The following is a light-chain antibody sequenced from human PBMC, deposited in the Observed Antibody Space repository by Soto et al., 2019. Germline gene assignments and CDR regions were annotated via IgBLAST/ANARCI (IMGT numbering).Light chain of an antibody. CDR3: QQYGSSPTT. CDR1: QTVRNNY. CDR2: DAS. Sequence: EFVLTQSPGTLSLSPGERATLSCLASQTVRNNYLAWYQQKPGQAPRLLIYDASSRATGIPDRFSGGGSGTDFTLTISRLEPEDFAVYYCQQYGSSPTTFGHGTKVDI. V-gene: IGKV3-20*01. J-gene: IGKJ1*01.